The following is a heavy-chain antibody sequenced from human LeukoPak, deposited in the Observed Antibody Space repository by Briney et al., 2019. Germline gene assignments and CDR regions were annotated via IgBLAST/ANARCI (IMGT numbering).Heavy chain of an antibody. CDR2: IIPIFGTA. D-gene: IGHD3-22*01. V-gene: IGHV1-69*01. J-gene: IGHJ4*02. CDR1: GGTFSSYA. Sequence: EASVKVSCKASGGTFSSYAISWVRQAPGQGLEWMGGIIPIFGTANYAQKFQGRVTITADESTSTAYMELGSLRSEDTAVYYCAREMDISAYYYDSSGYSCSYWGQGTLVTVSS. CDR3: AREMDISAYYYDSSGYSCSY.